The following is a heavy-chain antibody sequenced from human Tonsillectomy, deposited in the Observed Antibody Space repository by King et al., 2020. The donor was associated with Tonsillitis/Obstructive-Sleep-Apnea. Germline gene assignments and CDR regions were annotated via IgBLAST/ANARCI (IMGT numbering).Heavy chain of an antibody. Sequence: QLVQSGSEVKKPGESLNISCKGSGYSFTTHWIGWVRQMPGKGLEWMGIIYPGDSDTRYSPTFQGQVTISADRSISTAYLEGSSLKASDTAIYYCARSFSRFYSMDVWGQGTTVTVSS. J-gene: IGHJ6*02. V-gene: IGHV5-51*03. D-gene: IGHD2/OR15-2a*01. CDR1: GYSFTTHW. CDR3: ARSFSRFYSMDV. CDR2: IYPGDSDT.